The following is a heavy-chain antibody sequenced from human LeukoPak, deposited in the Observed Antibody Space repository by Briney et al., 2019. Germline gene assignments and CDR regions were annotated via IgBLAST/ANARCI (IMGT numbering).Heavy chain of an antibody. V-gene: IGHV3-21*01. CDR2: ISSSSSYI. Sequence: GSLRLSCAASGFTFSSYEMNWVRQAPGKGLEWVSSISSSSSYIYYADSVKGRFTISRDNAKNSLYLQMNSLRAEDTAVYYCAREWELLSFDYWGQGTLVTVSS. CDR3: AREWELLSFDY. D-gene: IGHD1-26*01. J-gene: IGHJ4*02. CDR1: GFTFSSYE.